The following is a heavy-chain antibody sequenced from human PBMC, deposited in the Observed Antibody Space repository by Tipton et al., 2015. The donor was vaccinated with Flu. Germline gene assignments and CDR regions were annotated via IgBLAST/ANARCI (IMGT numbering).Heavy chain of an antibody. Sequence: SLRLSCAASGFTVSSNYMSWVRQAPGKGLEWVSVIYSGGSTYYADSVKGRFTISRDNSKNTLYLQMNSLSAEDTAVYYCARENWVGDAFDIWGQGTMVTVSS. V-gene: IGHV3-53*01. CDR1: GFTVSSNY. CDR3: ARENWVGDAFDI. J-gene: IGHJ3*02. D-gene: IGHD1-26*01. CDR2: IYSGGST.